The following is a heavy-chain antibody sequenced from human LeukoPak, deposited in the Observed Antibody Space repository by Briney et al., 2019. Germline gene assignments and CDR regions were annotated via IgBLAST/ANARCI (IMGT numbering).Heavy chain of an antibody. CDR3: ARDAGVVVPAAHFDY. CDR1: GFTFSSYA. CDR2: ISYDGSNK. D-gene: IGHD2-2*01. V-gene: IGHV3-30-3*01. Sequence: GGSLRLSCAASGFTFSSYAMHWVRQAPGKGLEWVAVISYDGSNKYYADSVKGRFTISRDNSKNTPYLQMNSLRAEDTAVYYCARDAGVVVPAAHFDYWGQGTLVTVSS. J-gene: IGHJ4*02.